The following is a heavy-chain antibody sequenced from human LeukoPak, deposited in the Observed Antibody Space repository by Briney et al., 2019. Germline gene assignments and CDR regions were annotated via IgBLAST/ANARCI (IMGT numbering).Heavy chain of an antibody. CDR1: GFTFSSYG. V-gene: IGHV3-33*01. D-gene: IGHD5-24*01. J-gene: IGHJ4*02. Sequence: GGSLRLSCAASGFTFSSYGMHWVRQAPGKGLEWVAIIWYDGSNYSYADSVKGRFTISRDNSKNTLYLQMNSLRAEDTAVYYCARDTSRDGYNLDGWGQGTLVTV. CDR2: IWYDGSNY. CDR3: ARDTSRDGYNLDG.